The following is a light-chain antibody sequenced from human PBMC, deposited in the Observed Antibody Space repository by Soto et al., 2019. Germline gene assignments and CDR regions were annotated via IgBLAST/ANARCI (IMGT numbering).Light chain of an antibody. CDR2: DVS. Sequence: CVRARAAHGSGSAGESISLSYTGTSSDVGGYNYVSWYQQHPGKAPKLMIYDVSNRPSGVSNRFSGSKSGNTASLTISGLQDEDEPDYYCSSYTSSSTGVFGTGTKVTVL. V-gene: IGLV2-14*01. CDR1: SSDVGGYNY. CDR3: SSYTSSSTGV. J-gene: IGLJ1*01.